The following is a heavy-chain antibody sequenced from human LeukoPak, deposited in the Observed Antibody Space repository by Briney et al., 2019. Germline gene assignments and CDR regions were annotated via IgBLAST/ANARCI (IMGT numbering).Heavy chain of an antibody. Sequence: SETLSLTCTVSGGSVSSGSYYWSWIRQPPGKGLEWIGYIYYSGSTYYNPSLKSRVTISVDTSKNQFSLKLSSVTAADTAVYYCARIGYGRPFDYWGQGTLVTVSS. D-gene: IGHD5-18*01. CDR1: GGSVSSGSYY. CDR3: ARIGYGRPFDY. J-gene: IGHJ4*02. V-gene: IGHV4-61*01. CDR2: IYYSGST.